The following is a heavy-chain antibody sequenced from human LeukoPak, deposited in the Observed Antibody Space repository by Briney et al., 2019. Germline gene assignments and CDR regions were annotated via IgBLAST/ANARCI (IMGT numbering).Heavy chain of an antibody. Sequence: PSETLSLTCTVSGASISSNYWSWIRQPPGKGLEWIAYLFYSGSTDYNPSLESRVTISVDTSKKQFSLKLRSVTAADTAVYYCATVAVIRGVTYFDYWGQGTLVTVSS. CDR3: ATVAVIRGVTYFDY. J-gene: IGHJ4*02. CDR1: GASISSNY. D-gene: IGHD3-10*01. CDR2: LFYSGST. V-gene: IGHV4-59*01.